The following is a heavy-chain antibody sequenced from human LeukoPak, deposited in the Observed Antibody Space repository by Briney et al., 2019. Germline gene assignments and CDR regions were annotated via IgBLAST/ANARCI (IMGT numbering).Heavy chain of an antibody. CDR3: ARASSSWYGGYYFDY. Sequence: PSETLSLTCTVSGGSISSHYWSWIRQPPGKGLEWIGYNYYSGSTNYNPSLKSRVTISVDTSKNQFSLKLSSVTAADTAVYYCARASSSWYGGYYFDYWGQGTLVTVSS. D-gene: IGHD6-13*01. J-gene: IGHJ4*02. CDR1: GGSISSHY. CDR2: NYYSGST. V-gene: IGHV4-59*11.